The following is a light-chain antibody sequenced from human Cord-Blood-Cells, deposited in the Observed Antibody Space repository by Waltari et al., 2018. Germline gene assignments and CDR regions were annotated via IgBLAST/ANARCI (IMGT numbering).Light chain of an antibody. CDR2: AAS. CDR1: QSISSY. CDR3: QQSYSTPFT. J-gene: IGKJ3*01. V-gene: IGKV1-39*01. Sequence: IQMTQSPSSLSASVGDSVTITCRASQSISSYFNWYQQKPGKAPKLLIYAASSLQSGVPSRFSGSGSGTDFTLTISSLQPEDFATYYCQQSYSTPFTFGPGTKVDIK.